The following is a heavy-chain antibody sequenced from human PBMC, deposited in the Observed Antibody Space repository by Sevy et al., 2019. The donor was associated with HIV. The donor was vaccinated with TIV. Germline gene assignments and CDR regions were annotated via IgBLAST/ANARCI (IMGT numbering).Heavy chain of an antibody. CDR1: GGSISSYY. V-gene: IGHV4-59*13. CDR3: ARRHGDY. Sequence: SETLSLTCTVSGGSISSYYWSWIRQPPGKGLEWIGYIYYSGSTNYNPSLKSRVTISVDTSKNQFSLKLSSVTAADPAVYYCARRHGDYWGQGTLVTVSS. CDR2: IYYSGST. J-gene: IGHJ4*02.